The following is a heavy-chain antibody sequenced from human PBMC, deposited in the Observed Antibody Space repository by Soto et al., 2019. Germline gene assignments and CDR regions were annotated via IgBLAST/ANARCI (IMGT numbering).Heavy chain of an antibody. J-gene: IGHJ4*02. D-gene: IGHD3-9*01. CDR1: GGSISNFY. V-gene: IGHV4-59*12. CDR2: VYYTGST. CDR3: AREGYDILTGYYNGFDY. Sequence: PSETLSLTCTVSGGSISNFYWSWIRQPPGKGLEWIGYVYYTGSTSYNPSLKRRVTFSADSSRSQFSLRLNSVTAADTAVYYCAREGYDILTGYYNGFDYWGQGTLVTVSS.